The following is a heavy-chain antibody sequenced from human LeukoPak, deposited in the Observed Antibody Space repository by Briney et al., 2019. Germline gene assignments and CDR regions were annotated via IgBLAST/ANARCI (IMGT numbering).Heavy chain of an antibody. V-gene: IGHV1-69*05. CDR1: GGTFSSYA. CDR2: IIPIFSTA. D-gene: IGHD6-13*01. J-gene: IGHJ5*02. Sequence: SVKVSCKASGGTFSSYAISWVRQAPGQGLEWMGGIIPIFSTANYAQKFQGRVTITTDESTSTAYMELSSLRSEDTAVYYCARDQIAAAGWFDPWGQGTLVTVSS. CDR3: ARDQIAAAGWFDP.